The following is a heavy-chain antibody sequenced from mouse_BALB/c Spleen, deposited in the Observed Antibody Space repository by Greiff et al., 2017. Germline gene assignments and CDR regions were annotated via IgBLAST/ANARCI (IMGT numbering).Heavy chain of an antibody. J-gene: IGHJ4*01. V-gene: IGHV5-6-4*01. D-gene: IGHD2-10*02. CDR2: ISSGGSYT. CDR3: TRVKSMYGNYLYAMDY. Sequence: EVKLVESGGGLVKPGGSLKLSCAASGFTFSSYTMSWVRQTPEKRLEWVATISSGGSYTYYPDSVKGRFTISRDNAKNTLYLQMSSLKSEDTAMYYCTRVKSMYGNYLYAMDYWGQGTSVTVSS. CDR1: GFTFSSYT.